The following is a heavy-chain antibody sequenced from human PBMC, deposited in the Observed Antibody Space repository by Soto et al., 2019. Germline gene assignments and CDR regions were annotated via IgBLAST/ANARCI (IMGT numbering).Heavy chain of an antibody. D-gene: IGHD4-17*01. CDR2: IYYTGST. Sequence: APETLSLTCPRSGGSLSRGGYYWNWIRQHPGKGLDWIGYIYYTGSTYYNPSLKSRVTISVDTSKNQFSLKLSYVTAADTAVYSCARKRYGDTEYFQHWGQGTLVTVSS. CDR1: GGSLSRGGYY. CDR3: ARKRYGDTEYFQH. V-gene: IGHV4-31*03. J-gene: IGHJ1*01.